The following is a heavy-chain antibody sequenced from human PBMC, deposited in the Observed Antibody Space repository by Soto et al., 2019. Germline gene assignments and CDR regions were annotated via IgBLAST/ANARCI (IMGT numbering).Heavy chain of an antibody. Sequence: PSETLSLTCTFSGCSISSGDYYWSWIRQPPGKGLEWIGYIYYSGSTYYNPSLKSRVTISVDTSKNQFSLKLSSVTAADTAVYYCARAQRDFWSGYPNWFDPWGQGTLVTVSS. J-gene: IGHJ5*02. CDR3: ARAQRDFWSGYPNWFDP. V-gene: IGHV4-30-4*01. CDR1: GCSISSGDYY. CDR2: IYYSGST. D-gene: IGHD3-3*01.